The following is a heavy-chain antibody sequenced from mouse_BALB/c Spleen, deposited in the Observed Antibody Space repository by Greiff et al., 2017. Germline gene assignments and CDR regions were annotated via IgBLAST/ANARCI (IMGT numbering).Heavy chain of an antibody. D-gene: IGHD2-4*01. Sequence: VKLVESGAELARPGASVKLSCKASGYTFTSYWMQWVKQRPGQGLEWIGAIYPGDGDTRYTQKFKGKATLTADKSSSTAYMQLSSLASEDSAVYYCARSGAMITTDFDYWGQGTTLTVSS. J-gene: IGHJ2*01. CDR2: IYPGDGDT. CDR1: GYTFTSYW. V-gene: IGHV1-87*01. CDR3: ARSGAMITTDFDY.